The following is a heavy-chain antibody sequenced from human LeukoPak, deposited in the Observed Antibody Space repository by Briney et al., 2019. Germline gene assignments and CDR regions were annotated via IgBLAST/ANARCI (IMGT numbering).Heavy chain of an antibody. D-gene: IGHD6-13*01. Sequence: SQTLSLTCTVSGDSISSGGYYWSWIRQHPGKGLEWIGYIYYDGSTSYYPSLKSRVTISLDTSKTQFSLRLSSVTAADTAVYYCARGAADYSDAFDIWGQGTMVTVSS. J-gene: IGHJ3*02. V-gene: IGHV4-31*03. CDR3: ARGAADYSDAFDI. CDR2: IYYDGST. CDR1: GDSISSGGYY.